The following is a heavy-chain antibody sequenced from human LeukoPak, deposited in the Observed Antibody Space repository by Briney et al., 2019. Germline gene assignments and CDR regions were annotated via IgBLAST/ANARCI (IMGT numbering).Heavy chain of an antibody. CDR1: GFTFSSYG. J-gene: IGHJ4*02. Sequence: GGSLRLSCAASGFTFSSYGMHWVRQAPGKGLEWVAVISYDGSNKYYADSVKGRFTISRDNSKNTLYLQMNSLRAEDTAVYYCAKDSDYSGYGASPFDYWGQGTLVTVSS. CDR3: AKDSDYSGYGASPFDY. D-gene: IGHD5-12*01. V-gene: IGHV3-30*18. CDR2: ISYDGSNK.